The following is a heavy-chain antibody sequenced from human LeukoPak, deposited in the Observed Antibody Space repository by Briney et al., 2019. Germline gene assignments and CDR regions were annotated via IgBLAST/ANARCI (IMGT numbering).Heavy chain of an antibody. CDR3: ARSDCSVITCYVLDY. Sequence: GGSLTLSCAASGFTVSSDYMNWVRQAPGKGLEWVSVLYADGGTSYADSVRGRFTISKDNSKNTLYLQMSSLRAEDTAVYYCARSDCSVITCYVLDYWGQGTLVTVSS. D-gene: IGHD2-2*01. CDR1: GFTVSSDY. V-gene: IGHV3-53*01. J-gene: IGHJ4*02. CDR2: LYADGGT.